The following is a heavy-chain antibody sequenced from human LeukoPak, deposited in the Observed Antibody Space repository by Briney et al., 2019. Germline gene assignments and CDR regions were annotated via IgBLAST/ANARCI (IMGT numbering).Heavy chain of an antibody. V-gene: IGHV4-39*07. CDR2: IHYSGST. J-gene: IGHJ6*03. CDR3: ARGYCSGGSCYSYYYYNYMDV. Sequence: SETLSLTCTVSGGSISSSSYYWGWIRQPPGKGLEWIGSIHYSGSTNYNPSLKSRVTISVDTSKNQFSLKLSSVTAADTAVYYCARGYCSGGSCYSYYYYNYMDVWGKGTTVTVSS. D-gene: IGHD2-15*01. CDR1: GGSISSSSYY.